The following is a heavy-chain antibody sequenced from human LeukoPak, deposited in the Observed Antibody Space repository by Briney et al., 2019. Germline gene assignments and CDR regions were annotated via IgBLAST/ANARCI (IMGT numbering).Heavy chain of an antibody. D-gene: IGHD2-2*01. V-gene: IGHV4-34*01. J-gene: IGHJ4*02. CDR1: GGSFSGYY. CDR2: INHSGST. Sequence: SETLSLTCAVYGGSFSGYYWSWIRQPPGKGLEWIGEINHSGSTNYNPSLKGRVTISVDTSKNQFSLKLRSVTAADTAVYYCARARGVPLDYWGQGTLVTVSS. CDR3: ARARGVPLDY.